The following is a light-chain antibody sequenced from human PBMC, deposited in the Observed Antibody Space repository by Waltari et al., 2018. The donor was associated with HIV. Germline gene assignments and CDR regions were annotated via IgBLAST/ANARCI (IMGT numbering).Light chain of an antibody. CDR2: EVS. Sequence: SAPTPPASASASPGQPFTISSTGTSSDDGGYNYVAWYQQHPGKAPKLMIYEVSNRPSGVSNRFSGSKSGNTASLTISGLQAEDEADYYCSSYTSSSTLVFGRGTKLTV. CDR3: SSYTSSSTLV. CDR1: SSDDGGYNY. J-gene: IGLJ2*01. V-gene: IGLV2-14*01.